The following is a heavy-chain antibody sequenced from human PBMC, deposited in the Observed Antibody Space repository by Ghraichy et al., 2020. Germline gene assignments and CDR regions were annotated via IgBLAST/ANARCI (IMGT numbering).Heavy chain of an antibody. J-gene: IGHJ6*02. D-gene: IGHD3-22*01. CDR1: GGTFSSYA. CDR3: ARGAYDHTMISYYYYYGMDV. CDR2: IIPIFGTA. V-gene: IGHV1-69*13. Sequence: SVKVSCKASGGTFSSYAISWVRQAPGQGLERMGGIIPIFGTANYAQKFQGRVTITADESTSTAYMELSSLRSEDTAVYYCARGAYDHTMISYYYYYGMDVWGQGTTVTVSS.